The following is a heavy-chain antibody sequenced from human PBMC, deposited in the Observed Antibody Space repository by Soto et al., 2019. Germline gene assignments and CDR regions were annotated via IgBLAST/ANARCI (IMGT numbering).Heavy chain of an antibody. V-gene: IGHV3-9*01. CDR2: ISWNSGNI. D-gene: IGHD5-18*01. CDR3: VRSKGGYSYGTPFDY. J-gene: IGHJ4*02. CDR1: GFTFDDYA. Sequence: EVQLEESGGALVQPGRSLRLSCAASGFTFDDYAMYWVRQVLGKGLEWFSSISWNSGNIDYADSVKGRFTTSRDNAKNSLYLQMNSLRPEDTALYYCVRSKGGYSYGTPFDYWGQGTLVTVSS.